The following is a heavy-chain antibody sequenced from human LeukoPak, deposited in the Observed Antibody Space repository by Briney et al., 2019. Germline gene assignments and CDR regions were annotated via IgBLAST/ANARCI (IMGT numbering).Heavy chain of an antibody. V-gene: IGHV3-23*01. J-gene: IGHJ4*02. CDR3: AKDLTVTD. CDR2: ISGSGGST. Sequence: GGSLRLSCAASGFTVSSNYMSWVRQAPGKGLEWVSGISGSGGSTYYADSVKGRFTISRDNSKNTLYLQMNSLRAEDTAVYYCAKDLTVTDWGQGTLVTVSS. D-gene: IGHD4-17*01. CDR1: GFTVSSNY.